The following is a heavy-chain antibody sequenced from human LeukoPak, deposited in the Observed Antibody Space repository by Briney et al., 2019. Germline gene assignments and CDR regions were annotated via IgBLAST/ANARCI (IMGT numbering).Heavy chain of an antibody. CDR3: ARASYSYDINGWVPFDY. CDR1: GNSISSGDYY. J-gene: IGHJ4*02. V-gene: IGHV4-61*02. CDR2: IYTSGST. D-gene: IGHD3-22*01. Sequence: SQTLSLTCTVSGNSISSGDYYWSWIRQPAGKGLEWIGRIYTSGSTDYNPSLKSRVTISGDTSKNQCSLSMSSVTAADTAVYYCARASYSYDINGWVPFDYWGQGTLVTVSS.